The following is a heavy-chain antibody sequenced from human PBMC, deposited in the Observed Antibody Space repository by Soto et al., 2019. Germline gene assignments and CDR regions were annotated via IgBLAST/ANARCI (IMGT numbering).Heavy chain of an antibody. CDR1: GYAFTIYG. V-gene: IGHV1-18*01. Sequence: VLVKGSWKTSGYAFTIYGVSWVIQAKGQGLEWMGWISAYNGNTNYAQKLQGRVTMTTDTSTSTAYMELRSLRSDDTAVYYCARDLGIAAAGSVDRYNWNCGPDYWGQGTLVTVSS. CDR2: ISAYNGNT. CDR3: ARDLGIAAAGSVDRYNWNCGPDY. D-gene: IGHD6-13*01. J-gene: IGHJ4*02.